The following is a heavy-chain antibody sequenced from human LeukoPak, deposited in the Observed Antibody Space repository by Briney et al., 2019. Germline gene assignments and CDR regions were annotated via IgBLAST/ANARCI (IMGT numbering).Heavy chain of an antibody. CDR2: ITGSGGGT. CDR1: GFTFSNYA. J-gene: IGHJ4*02. CDR3: ARWGDYDVLTGYYDPDY. D-gene: IGHD3-9*01. V-gene: IGHV3-23*01. Sequence: GASLRLSCAASGFTFSNYAMSWVRQAPGKGLHWVSAITGSGGGTYYADSVKGRFTISRDNSKNTLYLQTNSLRAEDTAVYYCARWGDYDVLTGYYDPDYWDQGTLVTVSS.